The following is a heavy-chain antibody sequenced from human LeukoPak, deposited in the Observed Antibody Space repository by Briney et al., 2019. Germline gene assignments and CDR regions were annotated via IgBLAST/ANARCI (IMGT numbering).Heavy chain of an antibody. Sequence: SETLSLTCAVYGGSFSGYYWSWILQPPGKGLEWIGYIYYSGSTNYNPSLKSRVTISVDTSKNQFSLKLSSVTAADTAVYYCARVSAAGRVDYWGQGTLVTVSS. J-gene: IGHJ4*02. CDR2: IYYSGST. D-gene: IGHD6-13*01. CDR1: GGSFSGYY. CDR3: ARVSAAGRVDY. V-gene: IGHV4-59*01.